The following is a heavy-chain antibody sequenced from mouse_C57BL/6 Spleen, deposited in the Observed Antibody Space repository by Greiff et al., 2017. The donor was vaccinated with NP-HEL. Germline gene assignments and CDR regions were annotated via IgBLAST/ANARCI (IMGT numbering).Heavy chain of an antibody. J-gene: IGHJ3*01. CDR2: ISGGGGNT. V-gene: IGHV5-9*01. CDR1: GFTFSSYT. D-gene: IGHD4-1*01. Sequence: EVQRVESGGGLVKPGGSLKLSCAASGFTFSSYTMSWVRQTPEKRLEWVATISGGGGNTYYPDSVKGRFTISRDNAKNTLYLQMSSLRSEDTALYYCARHGGWDWFAYWGQGTLVTVSA. CDR3: ARHGGWDWFAY.